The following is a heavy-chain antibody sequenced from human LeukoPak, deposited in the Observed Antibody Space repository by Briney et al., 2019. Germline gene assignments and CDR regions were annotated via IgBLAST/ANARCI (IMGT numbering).Heavy chain of an antibody. Sequence: PSETLSLTCAVYGGSFSGYYWSWIRQPPGKGLEWIGEINHSGSTNYNPSLKSRVTISVDTSKNQFSLKLSSVTAADTAVYYCARVGSDYYDSSGLDAFDIWGQGTMVTVSS. V-gene: IGHV4-34*01. CDR1: GGSFSGYY. J-gene: IGHJ3*02. CDR2: INHSGST. D-gene: IGHD3-22*01. CDR3: ARVGSDYYDSSGLDAFDI.